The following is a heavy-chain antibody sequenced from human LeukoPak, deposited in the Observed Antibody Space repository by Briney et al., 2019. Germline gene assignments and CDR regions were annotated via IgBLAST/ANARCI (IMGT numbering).Heavy chain of an antibody. CDR3: ARGYTFGTLDY. CDR1: GFTLSTYW. Sequence: GGSLRLSLAASGFTLSTYWIHWVRQLPGKGLVWVSRINSDGNSFAYSVKGRFTISRDNAKNTVYLQMNSLRAEDTAVYFCARGYTFGTLDYWGQAALVTVSS. CDR2: INSDGN. J-gene: IGHJ4*02. D-gene: IGHD3-16*01. V-gene: IGHV3-74*01.